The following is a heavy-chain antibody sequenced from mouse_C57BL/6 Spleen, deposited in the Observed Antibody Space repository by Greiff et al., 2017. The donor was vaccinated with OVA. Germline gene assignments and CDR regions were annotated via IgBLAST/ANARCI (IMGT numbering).Heavy chain of an antibody. CDR2: ISYSGST. J-gene: IGHJ1*03. CDR3: AIYDWYFDV. CDR1: GYSITSGYD. V-gene: IGHV3-1*01. Sequence: EVQLQQSGPGMVKPSQSLSLTCTVTGYSITSGYDWHWIRHFPGNKLEWMGYISYSGSTNYNPSLKSRISITHDTSKNHFFLKLNSVTTEDTATYYCAIYDWYFDVWGTGTTVTVSS. D-gene: IGHD2-12*01.